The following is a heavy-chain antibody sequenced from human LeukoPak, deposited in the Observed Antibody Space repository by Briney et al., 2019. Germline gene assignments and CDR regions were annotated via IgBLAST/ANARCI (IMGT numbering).Heavy chain of an antibody. Sequence: PGGSLRLSCAASGFTFSSYSMNWVRQAPGKGLEWVSSISSSSSYIYYADSVKGRFTISRDNAKNSLYLQMNSLRAEDTAVYYCGRDLNWLRFGGYVDVWGQGTTVTVSS. D-gene: IGHD5-12*01. V-gene: IGHV3-21*04. CDR3: GRDLNWLRFGGYVDV. CDR1: GFTFSSYS. CDR2: ISSSSSYI. J-gene: IGHJ6*02.